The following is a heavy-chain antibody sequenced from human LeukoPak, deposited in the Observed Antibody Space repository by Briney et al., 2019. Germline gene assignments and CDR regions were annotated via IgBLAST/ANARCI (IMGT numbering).Heavy chain of an antibody. J-gene: IGHJ3*02. V-gene: IGHV4-59*12. Sequence: SETLSLTCTVSGGPISGYFWSWIRQPPGKGLEWIGYIHDNGRTTYNPSLRSRVTISVDTSKNQFSLQLNSVTPEDTAVYYCARDVADTAMQDAFDIWGQGTMVTVSS. CDR3: ARDVADTAMQDAFDI. CDR2: IHDNGRT. CDR1: GGPISGYF. D-gene: IGHD5-18*01.